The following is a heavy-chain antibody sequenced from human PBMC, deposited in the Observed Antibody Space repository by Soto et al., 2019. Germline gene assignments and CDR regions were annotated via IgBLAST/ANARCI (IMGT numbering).Heavy chain of an antibody. CDR1: GYSFTSYL. CDR3: ARLVAAAASSYYYYGMGV. Sequence: GDSLNISFKRSGYSFTSYLIGWGLQVPGKGLEWMGIIYPGDSETRYSTSFQGQVTISGDKSISTAYLQWSSLKASDTAIYYCARLVAAAASSYYYYGMGVWGLGTTVTVSS. V-gene: IGHV5-51*01. D-gene: IGHD6-13*01. CDR2: IYPGDSET. J-gene: IGHJ6*02.